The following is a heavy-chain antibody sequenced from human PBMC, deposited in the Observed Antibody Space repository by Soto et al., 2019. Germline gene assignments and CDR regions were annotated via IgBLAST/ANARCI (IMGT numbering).Heavy chain of an antibody. V-gene: IGHV1-18*01. J-gene: IGHJ6*02. D-gene: IGHD3-3*01. CDR1: GYTFTRSG. Sequence: QVQLVQSGAEVKKPGASVKVSCKASGYTFTRSGISWVRQAPGQGLEWLGWINPDNGNTNYAQQLQGRVSLTTDTSTSTAYMDLRSLRSDDTAVYYCARDQGITTFGVYSMYYYGMDVWGQGNTFTVSS. CDR3: ARDQGITTFGVYSMYYYGMDV. CDR2: INPDNGNT.